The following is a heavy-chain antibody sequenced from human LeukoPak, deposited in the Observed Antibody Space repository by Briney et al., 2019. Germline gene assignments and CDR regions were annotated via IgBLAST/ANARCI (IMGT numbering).Heavy chain of an antibody. CDR1: GFTFNSYA. V-gene: IGHV3-23*01. D-gene: IGHD2-8*02. CDR3: AKDTGFDY. J-gene: IGHJ4*02. CDR2: ISGSGGST. Sequence: GGSLRLSCAASGFTFNSYAMSWVRQAPGKGLQWVSTISGSGGSTYYADSVKGRFTISRDTSKNTLYLQMNSLRAEDTALYYCAKDTGFDYWGQGTLVTVSS.